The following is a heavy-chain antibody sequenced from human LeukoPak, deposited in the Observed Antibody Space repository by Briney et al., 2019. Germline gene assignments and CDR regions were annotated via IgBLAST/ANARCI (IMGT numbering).Heavy chain of an antibody. CDR1: GFTFSGYW. CDR2: INQDGSEK. V-gene: IGHV3-7*01. CDR3: ATCLWFGGLCGES. J-gene: IGHJ5*02. D-gene: IGHD3-10*01. Sequence: PGGSLRLSCAGSGFTFSGYWITWVRQAPGKGLEWVANINQDGSEKYYVDSLKGRFTISRDNAKNSLFLQMNSLRAEDTAVYYCATCLWFGGLCGESWGQGILVSVSS.